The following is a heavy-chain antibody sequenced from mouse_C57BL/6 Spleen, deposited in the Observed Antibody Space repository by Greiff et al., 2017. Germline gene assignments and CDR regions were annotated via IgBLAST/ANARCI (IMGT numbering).Heavy chain of an antibody. CDR3: TREWPSTMVTTSDY. D-gene: IGHD2-2*01. J-gene: IGHJ2*01. CDR2: IDPETGGT. CDR1: GYTFTDYE. V-gene: IGHV1-15*01. Sequence: VQLQQSGAELVRPGASVTLSCKASGYTFTDYEMHWVKQTPVHGLEWIGAIDPETGGTAYNQKFKGKAILTADKSSSTAYMELRSLTSEDSAVYYSTREWPSTMVTTSDYWGQGTTLTVSS.